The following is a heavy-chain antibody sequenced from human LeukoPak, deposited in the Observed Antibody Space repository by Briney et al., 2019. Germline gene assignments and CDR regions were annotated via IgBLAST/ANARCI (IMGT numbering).Heavy chain of an antibody. J-gene: IGHJ6*03. CDR3: ARDPGPLTIFGVLYYMDV. Sequence: ASVKVSCKASGYTFTGYYMHWVRQAPGQGLEWMGWINPNSGGTNYAQKFQGRVTMTRDTSISTAYMELSRLRSEDTAVYYCARDPGPLTIFGVLYYMDVWGKGTTVTVSS. CDR1: GYTFTGYY. D-gene: IGHD3-3*01. V-gene: IGHV1-2*02. CDR2: INPNSGGT.